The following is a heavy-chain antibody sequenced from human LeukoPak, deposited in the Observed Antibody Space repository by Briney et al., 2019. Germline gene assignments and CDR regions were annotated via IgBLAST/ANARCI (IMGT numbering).Heavy chain of an antibody. J-gene: IGHJ2*01. V-gene: IGHV4-39*07. Sequence: PSETLSLTCTVSGGSISSYYWGWIRQPPGKGLEWIGSMYYGGSTYYNPSLKGRVTISIDTSKNQFSLKLSSVTAADTAVYYCARGSAIFGVVSTGWYFDLWGRGTLVTVSS. CDR2: MYYGGST. CDR1: GGSISSYY. CDR3: ARGSAIFGVVSTGWYFDL. D-gene: IGHD3-3*01.